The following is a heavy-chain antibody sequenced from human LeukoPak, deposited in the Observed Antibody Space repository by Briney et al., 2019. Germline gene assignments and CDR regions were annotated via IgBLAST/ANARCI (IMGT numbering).Heavy chain of an antibody. CDR3: VKGFVHPTYYFDY. J-gene: IGHJ4*02. Sequence: SGGSLRLSCAAYGFTFSNYAMMWVRQAPGKRLEWVSSITGSGDGTYYADSVRGRFTISRDNSENTLYLQLNSLRAEDTAIYFCVKGFVHPTYYFDYWGQGTLVTVSS. V-gene: IGHV3-23*01. CDR2: ITGSGDGT. CDR1: GFTFSNYA. D-gene: IGHD3-10*01.